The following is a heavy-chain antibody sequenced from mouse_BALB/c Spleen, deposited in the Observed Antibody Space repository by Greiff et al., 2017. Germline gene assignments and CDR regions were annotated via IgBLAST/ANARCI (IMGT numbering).Heavy chain of an antibody. Sequence: QVQLKESGPGLVAPSQSLSITCTVSGFSLTGYGVNWVRQPPGKGLEWLGMIWGDGSTDYNSALKSRLSISKDNSKSQVFLKMNSLQTDDTARYYCARDLDYYGSSYDAMDYWGQGTSVTVSS. CDR1: GFSLTGYG. CDR2: IWGDGST. CDR3: ARDLDYYGSSYDAMDY. J-gene: IGHJ4*01. D-gene: IGHD1-1*01. V-gene: IGHV2-6-7*01.